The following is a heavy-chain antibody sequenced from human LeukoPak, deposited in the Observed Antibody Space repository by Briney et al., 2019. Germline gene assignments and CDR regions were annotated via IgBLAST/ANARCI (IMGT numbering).Heavy chain of an antibody. Sequence: ASVKVSCKASGYTFTSYGISWVRQAPGQGLEWMGWISAYNGNTNYAQKLQGRVTMTTDTSTSTAYMELRSLRSDDTAVYYCSRDLQLVGCDILAGYSGADFYYVGDVWGQGTTVTVSS. CDR1: GYTFTSYG. V-gene: IGHV1-18*04. CDR3: SRDLQLVGCDILAGYSGADFYYVGDV. D-gene: IGHD3-9*01. J-gene: IGHJ6*02. CDR2: ISAYNGNT.